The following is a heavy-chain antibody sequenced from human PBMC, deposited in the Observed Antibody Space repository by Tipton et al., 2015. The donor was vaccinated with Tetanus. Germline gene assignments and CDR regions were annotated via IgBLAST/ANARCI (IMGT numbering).Heavy chain of an antibody. V-gene: IGHV4-30-2*01. CDR1: GALITTGGYS. CDR3: VRGRGLGAYSYGFEY. J-gene: IGHJ4*02. D-gene: IGHD5-12*01. Sequence: TLSLTCNVSGALITTGGYSWGWIRQPPGQGLEWMGYIYQTGSTYFNPSLRGRLTMSFKMSKNQISLKLSTVTAADTAVYYCVRGRGLGAYSYGFEYWGRGALVTVSS. CDR2: IYQTGST.